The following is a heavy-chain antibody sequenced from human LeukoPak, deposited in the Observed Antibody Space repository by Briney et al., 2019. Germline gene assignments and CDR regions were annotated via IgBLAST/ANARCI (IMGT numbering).Heavy chain of an antibody. V-gene: IGHV4-59*10. Sequence: PSETLSPTCAVYGGSFSGYYWSWIRQPAGKGLDWIGRIYSSGSTNYNPSLKSRVTMSVDTSKNQFSLKLSSVTAADTAVYYCARAYCSGGSCYSGFDYWGQGTLVTVSS. CDR1: GGSFSGYY. J-gene: IGHJ4*02. CDR2: IYSSGST. CDR3: ARAYCSGGSCYSGFDY. D-gene: IGHD2-15*01.